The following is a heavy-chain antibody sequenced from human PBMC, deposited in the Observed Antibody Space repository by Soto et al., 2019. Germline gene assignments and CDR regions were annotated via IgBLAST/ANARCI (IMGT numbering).Heavy chain of an antibody. CDR2: IYYSGST. V-gene: IGHV4-59*01. CDR1: GGSISSYY. D-gene: IGHD1-26*01. CDR3: ARAFGTYSGSYYFDY. Sequence: SETLSLTCTVSGGSISSYYWSWIRQPPGKGLEWIGYIYYSGSTNYNPSLKSRVTISVDTSKNQFSLKLSSVTAADTAVYYFARAFGTYSGSYYFDYWGQGTLVTVSS. J-gene: IGHJ4*02.